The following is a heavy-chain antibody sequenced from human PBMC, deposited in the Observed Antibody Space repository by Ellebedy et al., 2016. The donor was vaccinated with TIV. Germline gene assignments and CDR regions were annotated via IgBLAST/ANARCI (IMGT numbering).Heavy chain of an antibody. Sequence: GESLKISCAASGFTFSGNWMHWVRQAPGKGLVWVSRINSDGRSTTYADSVKGRFTISRDNAKNTLYLQMNSLRAEDTAVYYCARDGIVGGTTEYYFDYWGQGTLVIVSS. J-gene: IGHJ4*02. CDR2: INSDGRST. D-gene: IGHD1-26*01. V-gene: IGHV3-74*01. CDR3: ARDGIVGGTTEYYFDY. CDR1: GFTFSGNW.